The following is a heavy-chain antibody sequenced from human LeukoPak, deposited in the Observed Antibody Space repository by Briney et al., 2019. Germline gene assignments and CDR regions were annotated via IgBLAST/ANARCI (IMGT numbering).Heavy chain of an antibody. Sequence: ASVKVSCKASGGNFSSYAISWVRQAPGQGLEWMGRIIPIFGTANYAQKFQGRVTITTDESTSTAYMELSSLRSEDTAVYYCARDRAYSSSPGDNWFDPWGQGTLVTVSS. CDR3: ARDRAYSSSPGDNWFDP. V-gene: IGHV1-69*05. J-gene: IGHJ5*02. CDR2: IIPIFGTA. D-gene: IGHD6-6*01. CDR1: GGNFSSYA.